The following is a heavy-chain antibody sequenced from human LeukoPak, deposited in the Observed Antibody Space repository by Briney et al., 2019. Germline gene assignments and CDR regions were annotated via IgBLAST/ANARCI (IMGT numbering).Heavy chain of an antibody. Sequence: ASVTVSCKASGYTFTSYYMHWVRQAPGQGLEWMGIINPSGGSTSYAQKFQGRGTMTRDTSTSTVYMELSSLRSEDTAVYYCARNPHYYGSTVDVWGQGTTVTVSS. J-gene: IGHJ6*02. CDR2: INPSGGST. CDR3: ARNPHYYGSTVDV. CDR1: GYTFTSYY. V-gene: IGHV1-46*01. D-gene: IGHD3-10*01.